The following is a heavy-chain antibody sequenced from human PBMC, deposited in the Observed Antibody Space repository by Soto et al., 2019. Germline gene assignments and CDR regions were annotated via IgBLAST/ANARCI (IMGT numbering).Heavy chain of an antibody. D-gene: IGHD3-3*01. CDR2: IYYSGST. CDR3: ARDSPYDFWSGYTNAFDI. J-gene: IGHJ3*02. V-gene: IGHV4-31*03. CDR1: GGSISSRGYY. Sequence: QVQLQESGPGLVKPSQTLSLTCTVSGGSISSRGYYWSWIRQHPGKGLEWIGYIYYSGSTYYNPSLRSRFTISVDTSENQFSLKLSSVTAADTAVYYCARDSPYDFWSGYTNAFDIWGQGTMVTVSS.